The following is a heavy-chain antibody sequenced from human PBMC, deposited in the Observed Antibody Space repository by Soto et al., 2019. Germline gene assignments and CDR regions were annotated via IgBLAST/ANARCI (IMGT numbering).Heavy chain of an antibody. CDR1: GFTFSSCG. Sequence: GGSLRLSCAASGFTFSSCGMHWVRQAPCKGLEWVAVIWYDGSNKYYADSVKGRFTISRDNSKNTLYLQMNSLRADDTAVYYCARGSSSWFQGVNWFDPWGQGTLVTVSS. CDR2: IWYDGSNK. V-gene: IGHV3-33*01. CDR3: ARGSSSWFQGVNWFDP. D-gene: IGHD6-13*01. J-gene: IGHJ5*02.